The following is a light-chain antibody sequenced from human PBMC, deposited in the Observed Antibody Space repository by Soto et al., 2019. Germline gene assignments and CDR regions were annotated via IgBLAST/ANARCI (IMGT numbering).Light chain of an antibody. CDR3: AAWDDSLSGWV. V-gene: IGLV1-44*01. Sequence: QSVLTQPPSASGTPGQSVTISCSGSTSNIGSNTVNWYQQLPGTAPKLLAYSNDQRPSGVPDRFSASKSGTSAFLAISGLQSEDEADYDCAAWDDSLSGWVFGGGTKLTVL. CDR1: TSNIGSNT. J-gene: IGLJ3*02. CDR2: SND.